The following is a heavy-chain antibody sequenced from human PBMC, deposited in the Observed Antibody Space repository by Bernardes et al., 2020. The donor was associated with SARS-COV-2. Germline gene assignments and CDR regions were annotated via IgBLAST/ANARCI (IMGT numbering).Heavy chain of an antibody. CDR2: ISGSGGST. CDR3: AKDWGITGMWPEGAFDI. J-gene: IGHJ3*02. D-gene: IGHD1-20*01. Sequence: GGSLRLSCAASGFTFSSYAMSWVRQAPGKGLEWVSAISGSGGSTYYADSVKGRFTISRDNSKNTLYLQMNSLRAEDTAVYYCAKDWGITGMWPEGAFDIWGQGTMVTVSS. V-gene: IGHV3-23*01. CDR1: GFTFSSYA.